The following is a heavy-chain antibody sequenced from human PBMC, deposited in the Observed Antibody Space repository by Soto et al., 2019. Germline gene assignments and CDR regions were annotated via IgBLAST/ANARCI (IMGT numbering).Heavy chain of an antibody. CDR2: ISYHGST. V-gene: IGHV4-38-2*01. CDR3: ARLEHSGFPESLQ. D-gene: IGHD5-12*01. CDR1: GYPINSGYF. J-gene: IGHJ1*01. Sequence: PSETLSLTCDVSGYPINSGYFWGWVRQPPGKGLEWIGSISYHGSTHYNPSLESRVTILRDTPKNQFSLSLSFVTAADTAVYYCARLEHSGFPESLQWGQGTLVTVSS.